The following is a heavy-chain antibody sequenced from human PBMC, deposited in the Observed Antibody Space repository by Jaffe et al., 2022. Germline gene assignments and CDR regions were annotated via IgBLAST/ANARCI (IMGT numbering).Heavy chain of an antibody. V-gene: IGHV3-7*05. D-gene: IGHD3-10*01. CDR2: IEGDGSEE. CDR1: EFTFSVHY. J-gene: IGHJ4*02. CDR3: AKGLWLDS. Sequence: EVQLVESGGDLVQPGGSLRLSCAASEFTFSVHYMTWIRQAPGKGLEWVASIEGDGSEEFYVDSVKGRFTISRDNARNSLYLQMNSLRAEDTALYYCAKGLWLDSWGQGTLVTVSS.